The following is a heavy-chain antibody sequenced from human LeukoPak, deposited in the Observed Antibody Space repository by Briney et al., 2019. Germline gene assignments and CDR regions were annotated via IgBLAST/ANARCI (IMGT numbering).Heavy chain of an antibody. CDR2: IYYSGST. V-gene: IGHV4-59*08. D-gene: IGHD3-3*01. CDR1: GGSISSYY. CDR3: ARHGNDFWSGYEYYFDY. Sequence: SETLSLTCTVSGGSISSYYWSWIRQPPGKGLEWIGYIYYSGSTNYNPSLKSRVTISVDTSKNQFSLKLSSVTAADTAVYYCARHGNDFWSGYEYYFDYWGQGTLVTVSS. J-gene: IGHJ4*02.